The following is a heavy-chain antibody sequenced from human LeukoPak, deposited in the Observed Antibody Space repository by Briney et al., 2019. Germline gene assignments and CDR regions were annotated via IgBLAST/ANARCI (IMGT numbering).Heavy chain of an antibody. CDR3: ARDKGQYGSGTPGFTWFDP. CDR1: GGSISSYY. CDR2: INHSGST. V-gene: IGHV4-34*01. D-gene: IGHD3-10*01. J-gene: IGHJ5*02. Sequence: PSETLSLTCTVSGGSISSYYWSWIRQPPGKGLEWIGEINHSGSTNYNPSLKSRVTISVDTSKNQFSLKLSSVTAADTAVYYCARDKGQYGSGTPGFTWFDPWGQGTLVTVSS.